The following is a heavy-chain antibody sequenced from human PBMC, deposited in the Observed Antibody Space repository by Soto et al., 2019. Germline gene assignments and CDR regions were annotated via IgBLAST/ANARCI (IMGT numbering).Heavy chain of an antibody. V-gene: IGHV1-69*12. CDR1: GGTFSSYA. Sequence: QVQLVQSGAEVKKPGSSVKVSCKASGGTFSSYAISWVRQAPGQGLEWMGGIIPIFGTANYAQKFQGRVTIAADDSPSTAYMELSSLSSEDTAVSYCARARPSAPIYYYSYGMDVWGQGTPVTVSS. D-gene: IGHD2-2*02. CDR2: IIPIFGTA. J-gene: IGHJ6*02. CDR3: ARARPSAPIYYYSYGMDV.